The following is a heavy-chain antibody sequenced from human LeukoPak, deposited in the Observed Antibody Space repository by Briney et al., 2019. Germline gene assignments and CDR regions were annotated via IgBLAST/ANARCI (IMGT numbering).Heavy chain of an antibody. CDR1: GFTFSNYA. J-gene: IGHJ3*02. CDR2: IYSSGST. CDR3: ARGIYGPNDAFDI. V-gene: IGHV3-23*05. D-gene: IGHD4-17*01. Sequence: GGSLRLSCAASGFTFSNYAVSWVRQAPGKGLEWVSVIYSSGSTYYADSVKGRFTISRDNSKNTLYLQMNSLRAEDTAIYYCARGIYGPNDAFDIWGQGTMVTVSS.